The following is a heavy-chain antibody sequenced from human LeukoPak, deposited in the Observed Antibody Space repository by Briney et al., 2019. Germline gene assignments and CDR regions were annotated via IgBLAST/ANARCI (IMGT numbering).Heavy chain of an antibody. CDR2: IYYSGST. D-gene: IGHD3-10*01. CDR3: ARGEFATGFFDY. V-gene: IGHV4-39*01. CDR1: GGSISSSSYY. Sequence: PSETLSLTCTVSGGSISSSSYYWGWIRQPPGKGLEWIGSIYYSGSTYYNPSLKSRVTISVDTSKNQFSLKLSSVTAADTAVYYCARGEFATGFFDYWGQGTLVTVSS. J-gene: IGHJ4*02.